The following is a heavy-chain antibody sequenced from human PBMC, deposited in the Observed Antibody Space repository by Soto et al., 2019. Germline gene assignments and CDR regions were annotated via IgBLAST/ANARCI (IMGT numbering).Heavy chain of an antibody. CDR2: ISSNGGST. D-gene: IGHD1-1*01. Sequence: GGSLRLSCSASGFTFSSYAMHWVRQAPGKGLEYVSAISSNGGSTDYADYVKGRFTISRDYYKNTLYLQMSSLSAVDTDDNYSVITGLKSQYWSRDICESPEYARMDDWGHGTPVTVSS. V-gene: IGHV3-64D*06. CDR1: GFTFSSYA. CDR3: VITGLKSQYWSRDICESPEYARMDD. J-gene: IGHJ6*02.